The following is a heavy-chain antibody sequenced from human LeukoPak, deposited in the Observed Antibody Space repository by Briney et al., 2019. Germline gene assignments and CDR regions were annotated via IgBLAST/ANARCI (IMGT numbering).Heavy chain of an antibody. D-gene: IGHD3-10*01. J-gene: IGHJ5*02. CDR2: IIPIFGTA. CDR1: GGTFSGYA. Sequence: ASVKVSCKASGGTFSGYAISWVRQAPGQGLEWMGGIIPIFGTANYAQKFQGRVTITTDESTSTAYMELSSLRSEDTAVYYCARDLAMVRGEYWFDPWGQGTLVTVSS. CDR3: ARDLAMVRGEYWFDP. V-gene: IGHV1-69*05.